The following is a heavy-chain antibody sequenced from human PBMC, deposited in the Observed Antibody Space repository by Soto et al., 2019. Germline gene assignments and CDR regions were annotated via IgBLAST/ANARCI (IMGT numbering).Heavy chain of an antibody. V-gene: IGHV1-69*12. CDR2: IVPMFGTA. Sequence: QVQLVQSGAEVKKPGSSVNVSCKTSGGTFGNSAVTWVRQAPGQGLEWLGGIVPMFGTANYAQKFQGRVTITAXXXTXXAYMELTSLKTDDTAVYYCARDGDPQSAFWSGPLGGGRFDPWGQGTLVTVSS. J-gene: IGHJ5*02. D-gene: IGHD3-3*01. CDR3: ARDGDPQSAFWSGPLGGGRFDP. CDR1: GGTFGNSA.